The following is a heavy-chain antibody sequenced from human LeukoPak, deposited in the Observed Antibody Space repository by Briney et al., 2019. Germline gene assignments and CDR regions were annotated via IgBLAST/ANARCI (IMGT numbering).Heavy chain of an antibody. Sequence: ASVKVSCKASGYTFTGYYMHWVRQAPGQGLEWMGWSNPNSGGTNYAQKFQGRVIMTRDTSITTAYMELSRLRSDDTAVYYCARDKTLFGELLPNRGAFGIWGQGTMITVSS. CDR1: GYTFTGYY. J-gene: IGHJ3*02. CDR2: SNPNSGGT. CDR3: ARDKTLFGELLPNRGAFGI. V-gene: IGHV1-2*02. D-gene: IGHD3-10*01.